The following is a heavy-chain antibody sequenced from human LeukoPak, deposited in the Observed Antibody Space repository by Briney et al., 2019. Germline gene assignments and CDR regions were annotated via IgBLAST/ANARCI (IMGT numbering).Heavy chain of an antibody. CDR1: GFTVSTNY. J-gene: IGHJ4*02. D-gene: IGHD1-26*01. Sequence: PGGSLRLSCVASGFTVSTNYMSWVRQAPGKGLEWVSVIYRDGSTFYADSVKGRFTISRDNSKNTLYLQMNSLRAEDTAVYYCARARGGIVGATLDYWGQGTLVTVSS. CDR3: ARARGGIVGATLDY. V-gene: IGHV3-53*01. CDR2: IYRDGST.